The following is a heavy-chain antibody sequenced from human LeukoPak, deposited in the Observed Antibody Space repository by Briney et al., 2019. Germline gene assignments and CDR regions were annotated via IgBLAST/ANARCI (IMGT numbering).Heavy chain of an antibody. D-gene: IGHD3-22*01. V-gene: IGHV3-30*02. Sequence: GGSLRLSCAASGFTFSSYGMHWVRQAPGKGLEWVAFIRYDGSNKYYADSVKGRFTISRDNAKNSLYLQMNSLRAEDTAVYYCARERVGGDYYDSSGSRYDAFDIWGQGTMVTVSS. J-gene: IGHJ3*02. CDR2: IRYDGSNK. CDR1: GFTFSSYG. CDR3: ARERVGGDYYDSSGSRYDAFDI.